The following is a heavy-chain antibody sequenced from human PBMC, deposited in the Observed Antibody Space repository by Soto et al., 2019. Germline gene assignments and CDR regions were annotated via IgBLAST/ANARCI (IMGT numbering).Heavy chain of an antibody. CDR3: AREGSVAGAFDI. D-gene: IGHD6-19*01. V-gene: IGHV1-3*01. CDR2: INAGNGNT. CDR1: GYTFTSYA. Sequence: ASVKVSCKASGYTFTSYAMHWLRQAPGQRLEWMGWINAGNGNTKYSQKFQGRVTITRDTSASTAYMELSSLRSEDTAVYYCAREGSVAGAFDIWGQGTMVTVSS. J-gene: IGHJ3*02.